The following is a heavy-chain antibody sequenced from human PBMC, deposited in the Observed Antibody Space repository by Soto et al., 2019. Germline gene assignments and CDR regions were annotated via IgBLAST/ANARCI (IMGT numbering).Heavy chain of an antibody. D-gene: IGHD3-3*01. J-gene: IGHJ3*02. Sequence: GASVKVSCKASGFTFTSSAVQWVRQARGQRLEWIGWIVVGSGNTNYAQKFQERVTITRDMSTSTAYMELSSLRSEDTAVYYCAAGVEWSTKNSFDAFDIWGQGTMVTVSS. CDR2: IVVGSGNT. CDR3: AAGVEWSTKNSFDAFDI. V-gene: IGHV1-58*01. CDR1: GFTFTSSA.